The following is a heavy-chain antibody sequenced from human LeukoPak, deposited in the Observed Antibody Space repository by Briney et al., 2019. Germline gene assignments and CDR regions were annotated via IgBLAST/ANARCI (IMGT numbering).Heavy chain of an antibody. Sequence: GGSLRLSCAASGFTFSSYAMSWVRQAPGKGLEWVSAISGSGGSTYYADSVKGRFTISRDNAKNSLYLQMNSLRAEDTAVYYCARDPGSLDSNSIPDYWGQGTLVTVSS. D-gene: IGHD4-11*01. CDR2: ISGSGGST. V-gene: IGHV3-23*01. CDR1: GFTFSSYA. J-gene: IGHJ4*02. CDR3: ARDPGSLDSNSIPDY.